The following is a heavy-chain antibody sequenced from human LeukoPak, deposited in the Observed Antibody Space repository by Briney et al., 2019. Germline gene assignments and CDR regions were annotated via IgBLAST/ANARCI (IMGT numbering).Heavy chain of an antibody. CDR1: GYTFTGYY. D-gene: IGHD3-10*01. V-gene: IGHV1-2*04. J-gene: IGHJ6*02. Sequence: ASVKVSCKASGYTFTGYYMHWVRQAPGQGLEWMGWINPNSGGTNYAQKFQGWVTMTRDTYISTAYMELSRLRSDDTAVYYCARDMSVRGVIIYYGMDVWGQGTTVTVSS. CDR3: ARDMSVRGVIIYYGMDV. CDR2: INPNSGGT.